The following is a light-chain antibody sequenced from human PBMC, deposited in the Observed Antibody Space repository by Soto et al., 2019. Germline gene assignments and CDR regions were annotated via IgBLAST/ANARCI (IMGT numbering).Light chain of an antibody. Sequence: IQMTQSPSSLSASIGDRVTISCRASQDISSSLNWYQQKPGKAPKLLIYAASSLQSGVPSRFSGSGSGTDFTRTISSLQPEDFATYYCLQDYNYPRTFGQGTKVDIK. CDR2: AAS. CDR3: LQDYNYPRT. V-gene: IGKV1-6*01. CDR1: QDISSS. J-gene: IGKJ1*01.